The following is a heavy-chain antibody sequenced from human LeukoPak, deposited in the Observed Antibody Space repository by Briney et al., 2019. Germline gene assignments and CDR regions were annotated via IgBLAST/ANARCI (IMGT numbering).Heavy chain of an antibody. V-gene: IGHV3-30*03. CDR2: ISHEGSNQ. D-gene: IGHD6-19*01. Sequence: GESLRLSCAASGFSFSSYGMHWVRQAPGKGLEWVAVISHEGSNQYYADSVKGRFTISRDNSKNMVYLQMNSLRPEDTAVYYCARTREQWQVLDYWGQGTLVTVSS. CDR1: GFSFSSYG. J-gene: IGHJ4*02. CDR3: ARTREQWQVLDY.